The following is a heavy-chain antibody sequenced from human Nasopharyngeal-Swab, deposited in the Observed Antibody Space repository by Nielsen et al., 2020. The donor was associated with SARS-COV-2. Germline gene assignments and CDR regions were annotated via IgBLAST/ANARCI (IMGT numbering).Heavy chain of an antibody. Sequence: GGSLRLSCAASGFTFSSYSMNWVRQAPGKGLEWFSSISSSSSYIYYADSVKGRFTISRDNAKNSLYLQMNSLRAEDTAVYYCARDSGYGYYYYYGMDVWGQGTTVTVSS. CDR3: ARDSGYGYYYYYGMDV. J-gene: IGHJ6*02. V-gene: IGHV3-21*01. CDR2: ISSSSSYI. D-gene: IGHD5-12*01. CDR1: GFTFSSYS.